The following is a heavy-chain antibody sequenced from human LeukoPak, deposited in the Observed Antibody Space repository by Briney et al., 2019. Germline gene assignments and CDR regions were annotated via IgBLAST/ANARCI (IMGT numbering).Heavy chain of an antibody. V-gene: IGHV1-46*01. J-gene: IGHJ5*02. CDR2: INPSGGST. Sequence: GASVKVSCKASGYIFTSYYMHWVRQAPGQGLEWMGIINPSGGSTSYTQKFQGRVTMTRDTSTSTVYMELSSLRSEDTAVYYCARAGGWLQSTNWFDPWGQGTLVTVSS. CDR3: ARAGGWLQSTNWFDP. CDR1: GYIFTSYY. D-gene: IGHD5-24*01.